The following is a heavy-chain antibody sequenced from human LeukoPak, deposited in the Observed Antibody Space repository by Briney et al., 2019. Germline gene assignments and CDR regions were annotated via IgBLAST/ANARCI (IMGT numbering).Heavy chain of an antibody. J-gene: IGHJ5*02. CDR1: GFTFSSYA. Sequence: GGSLRLSCAASGFTFSSYAMSWVRQAPGKGLEWVSAISGSGDRTYYADSVKGRFTISRDNSKNTLYLQMSTLRAEDTAVYYCAKGPRGCGWFDPWGQGTLVTVSS. CDR2: ISGSGDRT. D-gene: IGHD6-19*01. V-gene: IGHV3-23*01. CDR3: AKGPRGCGWFDP.